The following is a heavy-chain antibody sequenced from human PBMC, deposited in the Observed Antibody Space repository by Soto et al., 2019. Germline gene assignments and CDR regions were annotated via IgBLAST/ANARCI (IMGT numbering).Heavy chain of an antibody. CDR1: GFTFSSYS. J-gene: IGHJ6*02. CDR2: ISRSSSTI. V-gene: IGHV3-48*02. CDR3: AREYIVVVPAAKEHYYYYGMDV. Sequence: EVQLVESGGGLVQPGGSLRLSCAASGFTFSSYSMNWVRQAPGKGLEWVSYISRSSSTIYYADSVKGRFTISRDNAKNSLYLQMNSLRDEDTAVYYCAREYIVVVPAAKEHYYYYGMDVWGQGTTVTVSS. D-gene: IGHD2-2*01.